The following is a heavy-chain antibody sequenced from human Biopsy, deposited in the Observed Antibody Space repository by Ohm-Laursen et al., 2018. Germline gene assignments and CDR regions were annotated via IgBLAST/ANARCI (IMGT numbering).Heavy chain of an antibody. D-gene: IGHD3-9*01. CDR2: NIPILGTG. J-gene: IGHJ1*01. Sequence: SVKVSCKAPEGTFSNYGVNWVRQAPGQGLEWLGGNIPILGTGNYAQKFQDRVTVAADTSTSTAPMGLRSLRSDDTAVYYCATKLTGYFHHWGQGTLVIVSS. V-gene: IGHV1-69*06. CDR3: ATKLTGYFHH. CDR1: EGTFSNYG.